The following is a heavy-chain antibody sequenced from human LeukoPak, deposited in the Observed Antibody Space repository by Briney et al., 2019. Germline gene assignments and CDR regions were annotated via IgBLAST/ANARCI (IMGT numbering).Heavy chain of an antibody. Sequence: SETLSLTCTVSGGSISSSSYYWSWIRQPPGKGLEWIGYIYYSGSTIDNPSLKSRVTISVATSKNQFSLKLSSVTAADTAVYYCARGNYGSGSYAMDVWGPGTTVTVSS. D-gene: IGHD3-10*01. V-gene: IGHV4-61*01. CDR2: IYYSGST. CDR1: GGSISSSSYY. CDR3: ARGNYGSGSYAMDV. J-gene: IGHJ6*02.